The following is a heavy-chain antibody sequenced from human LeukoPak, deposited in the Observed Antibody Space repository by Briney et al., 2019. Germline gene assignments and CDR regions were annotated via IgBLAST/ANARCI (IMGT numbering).Heavy chain of an antibody. CDR1: GFTFNNFA. Sequence: GGSLRLSCAASGFTFNNFAMNWVRQAPGKGLEWVSAISGSGGSTYYADSVKGRFTISRDNSKNTLYLQMNSLRAEDTAVYYCAKARVGYSYGYVIDYWGQGTLVTVSS. D-gene: IGHD5-18*01. J-gene: IGHJ4*02. V-gene: IGHV3-23*01. CDR3: AKARVGYSYGYVIDY. CDR2: ISGSGGST.